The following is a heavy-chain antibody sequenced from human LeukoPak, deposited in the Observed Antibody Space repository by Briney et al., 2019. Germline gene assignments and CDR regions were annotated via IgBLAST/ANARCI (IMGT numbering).Heavy chain of an antibody. D-gene: IGHD3-10*01. CDR3: AKAPMVRGENYFDY. CDR1: GFTFSSYG. Sequence: GGSLRLSCAPSGFTFSSYGMHCVRQAPGKGLEWVAVISYDGSNKNYADSVKGRFTISRDNSKNTLYLQMTRLRAEHTAVSYCAKAPMVRGENYFDYWGQGTVVSVS. V-gene: IGHV3-30*18. J-gene: IGHJ4*02. CDR2: ISYDGSNK.